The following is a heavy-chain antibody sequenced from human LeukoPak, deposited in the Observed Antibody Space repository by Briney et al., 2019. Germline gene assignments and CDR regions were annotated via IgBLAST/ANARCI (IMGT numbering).Heavy chain of an antibody. V-gene: IGHV5-51*01. CDR1: GYSFTTYW. Sequence: RGESLKISCKGSGYSFTTYWIGWVRQMPGKGLEWMGIIYPGDSDTRYSPSFQGQVTISADKSISAAYLQWSSLRASDTAMYYCARPKATVTIYDAFDIWGQGTMVTVSS. J-gene: IGHJ3*02. D-gene: IGHD4-17*01. CDR3: ARPKATVTIYDAFDI. CDR2: IYPGDSDT.